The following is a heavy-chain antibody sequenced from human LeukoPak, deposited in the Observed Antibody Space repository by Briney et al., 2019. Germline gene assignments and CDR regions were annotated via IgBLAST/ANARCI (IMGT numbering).Heavy chain of an antibody. CDR1: GFIFSTCA. J-gene: IGHJ3*01. Sequence: GRSLRPSCTASGFIFSTCAMSWVRQAPGKRLEWVSAISGSGGTTYYADSVKGRFTISRDNSKNTLFLQMNSLRAEDTAVYYCAKDRSSSSWFDGYDFWGQGTMVTVSS. D-gene: IGHD6-13*01. CDR2: ISGSGGTT. V-gene: IGHV3-23*01. CDR3: AKDRSSSSWFDGYDF.